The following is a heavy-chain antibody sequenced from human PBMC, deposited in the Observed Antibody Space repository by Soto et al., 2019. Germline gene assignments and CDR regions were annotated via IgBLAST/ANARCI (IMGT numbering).Heavy chain of an antibody. Sequence: EVQLVQSGGGRVQPGGSLKLSCEASGFTFSVSAIHWVRLASGKGLEWVGRIRTRKNRYVTTYAASVKGRFSLSRDDSKNTAYLQMNSLKTEDTAVYYCARIEYGLDVWVKGPRSLSPQ. CDR1: GFTFSVSA. J-gene: IGHJ6*01. CDR2: IRTRKNRYVT. V-gene: IGHV3-73*02. CDR3: ARIEYGLDV. D-gene: IGHD6-6*01.